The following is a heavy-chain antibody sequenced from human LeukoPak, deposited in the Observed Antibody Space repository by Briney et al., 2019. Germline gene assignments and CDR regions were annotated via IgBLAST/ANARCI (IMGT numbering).Heavy chain of an antibody. CDR3: ARGLYSGNYR. Sequence: GGSLRLFCASSGFTFSSYAMSWVRQAPGKGLEWVSGINWHGCSTGYADSVKGRFNISRDNAKNSLYVQMNSLRAEDTALYYCARGLYSGNYRWGQGTLVTVSS. D-gene: IGHD1-26*01. CDR1: GFTFSSYA. J-gene: IGHJ5*02. CDR2: INWHGCST. V-gene: IGHV3-20*04.